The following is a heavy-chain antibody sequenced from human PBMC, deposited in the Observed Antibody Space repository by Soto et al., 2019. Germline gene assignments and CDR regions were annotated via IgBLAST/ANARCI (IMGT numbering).Heavy chain of an antibody. V-gene: IGHV3-30-3*01. Sequence: QVQLVESGGGVVQPGRSLRLSCAASGFTFSSYAMHWVRQAPGQGLEWVAVISYDGSNKYYADSVKGRFTISRDNSKNTLYLQMNSLRAEDTAVYYCAREGVLRFLAWSHYYFDYWGQGTLVTVSS. CDR3: AREGVLRFLAWSHYYFDY. CDR1: GFTFSSYA. J-gene: IGHJ4*02. D-gene: IGHD3-3*01. CDR2: ISYDGSNK.